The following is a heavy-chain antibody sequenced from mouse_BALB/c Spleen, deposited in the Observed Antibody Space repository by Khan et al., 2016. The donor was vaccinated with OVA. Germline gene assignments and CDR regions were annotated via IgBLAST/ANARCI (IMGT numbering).Heavy chain of an antibody. J-gene: IGHJ3*01. V-gene: IGHV3-8*02. D-gene: IGHD2-14*01. Sequence: EVQLQESGPSLVKPSQTLSLTCSVTGDSITTGYWNWNRKFPGNKLEYMGYIIYTGYTYYNPSLKSRISITRHTSNNQYYLQLNSVTDEDTVTCYCARSTYRYAFVYWGQGTLVTVSA. CDR3: ARSTYRYAFVY. CDR2: IIYTGYT. CDR1: GDSITTGY.